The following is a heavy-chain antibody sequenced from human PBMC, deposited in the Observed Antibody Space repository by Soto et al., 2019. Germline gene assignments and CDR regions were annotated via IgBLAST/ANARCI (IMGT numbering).Heavy chain of an antibody. CDR2: ISYDGSNK. Sequence: PGGSLRLSCAASGFTFSSYAMHWVRQAPGKGLEWVAVISYDGSNKYYADSVKGRFTISRDNSKNTLYLQMNSLRAEDTAVYYCARDPALDYYDSSGYPIWGQGTLVTVSS. CDR3: ARDPALDYYDSSGYPI. CDR1: GFTFSSYA. V-gene: IGHV3-30-3*01. D-gene: IGHD3-22*01. J-gene: IGHJ4*02.